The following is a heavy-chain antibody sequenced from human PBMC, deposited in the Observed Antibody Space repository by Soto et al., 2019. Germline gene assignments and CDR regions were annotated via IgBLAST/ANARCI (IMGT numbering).Heavy chain of an antibody. D-gene: IGHD3-22*01. CDR3: ARPYYDSSGYYLWYFDY. V-gene: IGHV1-69*06. J-gene: IGHJ4*02. Sequence: QVQLVQSGAEVKQPGSSVKLSCKASGDSFNTFAVTWVRQAPGQGLEWMGGIIPNFDTPNYAQKFQGRVTIIADKSTSTPYMELSSLRSEDTAEYSCARPYYDSSGYYLWYFDYWGQGTLVTVSS. CDR1: GDSFNTFA. CDR2: IIPNFDTP.